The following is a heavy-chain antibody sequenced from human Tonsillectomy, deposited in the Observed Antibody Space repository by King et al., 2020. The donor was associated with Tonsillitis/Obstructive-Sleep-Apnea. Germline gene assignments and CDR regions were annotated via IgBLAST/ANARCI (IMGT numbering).Heavy chain of an antibody. V-gene: IGHV1-69*01. J-gene: IGHJ4*02. Sequence: QLVQYGAEVKKPGSSVKVSCKASGGTFSTYSINWVRQAPGQGLEWMGGIIPIFGTANYAQKFQGRVTITADESTSTAHMELSSLRSEDTAVYYCARAFYDGSGYYYSYFDYWGQGTLVTVSS. D-gene: IGHD3-22*01. CDR2: IIPIFGTA. CDR1: GGTFSTYS. CDR3: ARAFYDGSGYYYSYFDY.